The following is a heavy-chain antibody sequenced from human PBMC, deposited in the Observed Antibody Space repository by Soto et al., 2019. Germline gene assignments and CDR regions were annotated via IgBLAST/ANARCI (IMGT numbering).Heavy chain of an antibody. J-gene: IGHJ5*02. CDR3: AKDPLDIVVVVAATVSVNWFDP. D-gene: IGHD2-15*01. CDR2: ISGSGGST. CDR1: GFTCSSYA. V-gene: IGHV3-23*01. Sequence: PGGSLRLSCAASGFTCSSYAMSWVRQAPGKGLEWVSAISGSGGSTYYADSVKGRFTISRDNSKNTLYLQMNSLRAEDTAVYYCAKDPLDIVVVVAATVSVNWFDPWGQGTLVTVSS.